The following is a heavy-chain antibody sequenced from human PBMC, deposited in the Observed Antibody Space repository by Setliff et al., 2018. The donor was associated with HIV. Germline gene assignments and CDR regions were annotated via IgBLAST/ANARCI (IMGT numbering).Heavy chain of an antibody. V-gene: IGHV4-39*01. Sequence: TSETLSLTCTVSGGSISSSSYYWGWIRQPPGKGLEWIGSIYYSGSTYYNPSLKSRVTISVDTSKNQFSLKLSSVTAADTAVYYCARTSELDTGYFDYWGQGTLVTVSS. CDR2: IYYSGST. D-gene: IGHD1-7*01. J-gene: IGHJ4*02. CDR3: ARTSELDTGYFDY. CDR1: GGSISSSSYY.